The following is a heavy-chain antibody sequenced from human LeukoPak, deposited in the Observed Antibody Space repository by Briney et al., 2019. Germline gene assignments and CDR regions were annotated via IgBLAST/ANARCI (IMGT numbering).Heavy chain of an antibody. CDR2: ISSSGSTI. V-gene: IGHV3-48*03. J-gene: IGHJ4*02. CDR1: GFTFSSYE. D-gene: IGHD2-15*01. CDR3: ASDRKYSCSGGSCYFDY. Sequence: PGGSLRLSCAASGFTFSSYEMNWVRQAPGKGLEWVSYISSSGSTIYYADSVKGRFTISRDNAKNSLYLQMNSLRAEDTAVYYCASDRKYSCSGGSCYFDYWGQGTLVTVSS.